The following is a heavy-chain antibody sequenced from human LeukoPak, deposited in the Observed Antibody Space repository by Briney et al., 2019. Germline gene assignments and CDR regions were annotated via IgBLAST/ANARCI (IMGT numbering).Heavy chain of an antibody. CDR1: GFTFSTYG. V-gene: IGHV3-23*01. Sequence: GGSLRLSCAASGFTFSTYGMSWVRLAPGKGLEWVSAVSGTGTTYYADSVRGRFIISRDNSKNTLYLQMNSLRAEDTAAYYCAKMQGYFDYWGQGTLVTVSS. J-gene: IGHJ4*02. CDR2: VSGTGTT. CDR3: AKMQGYFDY.